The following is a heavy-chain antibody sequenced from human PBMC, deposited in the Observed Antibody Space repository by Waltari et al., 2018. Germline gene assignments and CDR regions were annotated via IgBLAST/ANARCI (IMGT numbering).Heavy chain of an antibody. V-gene: IGHV4-4*07. CDR1: GGSISSYY. J-gene: IGHJ4*02. Sequence: QVQLQESGPGLVKPSETLSLTCTVSGGSISSYYWSWIRQPAGKGLEWIGRIYTSGSTNYNPSRKSRVTRSVDTAKNQFSLKLSSVTAADTAVYYCARDYYYDSSGYPTYWGQGTLVTVSS. CDR2: IYTSGST. D-gene: IGHD3-22*01. CDR3: ARDYYYDSSGYPTY.